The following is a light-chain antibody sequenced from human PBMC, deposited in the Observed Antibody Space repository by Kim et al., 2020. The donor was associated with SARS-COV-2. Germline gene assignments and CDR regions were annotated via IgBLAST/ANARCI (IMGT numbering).Light chain of an antibody. CDR3: QHYDNWPLT. Sequence: VSPGERATLYCRASESVHNSLAWYQQRPGQAPRLLIYSASSRATGIPARFSGSGFGTDFSLTIGSLQSEDVAVYYCQHYDNWPLTFGGGTKVDIK. CDR1: ESVHNS. V-gene: IGKV3-15*01. J-gene: IGKJ4*01. CDR2: SAS.